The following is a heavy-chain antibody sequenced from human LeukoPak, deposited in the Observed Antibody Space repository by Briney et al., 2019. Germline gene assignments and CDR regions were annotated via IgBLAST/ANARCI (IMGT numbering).Heavy chain of an antibody. Sequence: ASVKVSCKASGYTFTSYDINWVRQATGQGLEWMGWMNPNSGNTGYAQKFQGRVTMTRNTSISTAYMELSSLRSEDTAVYYCAREDGYSYGYVHYYYYYYMDVWGKGTTVTVSS. CDR3: AREDGYSYGYVHYYYYYYMDV. J-gene: IGHJ6*03. D-gene: IGHD5-18*01. CDR1: GYTFTSYD. V-gene: IGHV1-8*01. CDR2: MNPNSGNT.